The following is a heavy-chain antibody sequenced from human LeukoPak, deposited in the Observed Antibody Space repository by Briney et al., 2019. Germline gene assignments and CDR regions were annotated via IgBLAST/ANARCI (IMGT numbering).Heavy chain of an antibody. CDR2: IYYSGNT. CDR1: VGSITDQY. V-gene: IGHV4-59*11. D-gene: IGHD1-26*01. Sequence: SQTPSLTCTGSVGSITDQYSSCISHPPAKALERILYIYYSGNTDYNPSLKSRVSISEDTSKNQFSLTLSSVTAADTAVYYCARGGVGARYTYFDTWGQGILITVST. CDR3: ARGGVGARYTYFDT. J-gene: IGHJ4*02.